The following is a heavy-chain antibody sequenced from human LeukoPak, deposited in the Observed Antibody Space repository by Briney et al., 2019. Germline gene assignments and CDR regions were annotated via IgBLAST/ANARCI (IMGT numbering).Heavy chain of an antibody. CDR1: CGSISAYY. Sequence: SETPSLTCTVSCGSISAYYWRWVRQPPREGQGWGWYIYYSGSTDYNPSLKSRVTISVDTSENQFSLDLRSVTAADTAVYYCARGPHYHDSSGYSPYHSYAMDVWGQGTTVTVSS. D-gene: IGHD3-22*01. CDR2: IYYSGST. CDR3: ARGPHYHDSSGYSPYHSYAMDV. J-gene: IGHJ6*02. V-gene: IGHV4-59*01.